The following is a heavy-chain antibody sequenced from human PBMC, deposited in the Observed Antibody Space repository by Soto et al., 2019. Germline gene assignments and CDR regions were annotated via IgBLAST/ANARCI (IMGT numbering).Heavy chain of an antibody. D-gene: IGHD3-22*01. V-gene: IGHV4-39*01. Sequence: PSETLSLTCTVSGGSISSSSYYWGWIRQPPGKGLEWIGSIYYSGSTYYNPSLKGRVTISVDTSNNQFSLKLSSVTAADTAVYYCARQCYYYDSSGHLDYWGQGTLVTAPQ. J-gene: IGHJ4*02. CDR1: GGSISSSSYY. CDR2: IYYSGST. CDR3: ARQCYYYDSSGHLDY.